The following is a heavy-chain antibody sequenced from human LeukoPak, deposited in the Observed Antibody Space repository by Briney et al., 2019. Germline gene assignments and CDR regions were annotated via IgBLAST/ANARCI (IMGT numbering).Heavy chain of an antibody. J-gene: IGHJ4*02. CDR1: EFTFSRYW. V-gene: IGHV3-7*01. Sequence: GGSLRLSCAVSEFTFSRYWMSWVRQAPGKGLEWVANINQDGSEDAYVDSVKGRFTISRDNARNSLYLRMNSLRAEDTAVYYCATFDYFGSGGLFDCWGQGTLVTVSS. D-gene: IGHD3-10*01. CDR2: INQDGSED. CDR3: ATFDYFGSGGLFDC.